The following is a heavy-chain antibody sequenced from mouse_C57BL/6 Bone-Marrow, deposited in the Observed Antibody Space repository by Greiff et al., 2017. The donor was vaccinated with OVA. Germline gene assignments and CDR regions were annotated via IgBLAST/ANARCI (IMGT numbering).Heavy chain of an antibody. CDR3: ARWDTTVVATGGRFAY. Sequence: EVKLQESVAELVRPGASVKLSCTASGFNIKNTYMHWVKQRPEQGLEWIGRIDPANGNTKYAPKFQGKATITADTSSNTAYLQLSSLTSEDTAIYYCARWDTTVVATGGRFAYWGQGTLVTVSA. D-gene: IGHD1-1*01. CDR2: IDPANGNT. J-gene: IGHJ3*01. CDR1: GFNIKNTY. V-gene: IGHV14-3*01.